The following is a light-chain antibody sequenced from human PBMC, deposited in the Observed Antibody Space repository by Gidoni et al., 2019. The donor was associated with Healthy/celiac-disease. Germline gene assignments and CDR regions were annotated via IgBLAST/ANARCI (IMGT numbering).Light chain of an antibody. V-gene: IGLV2-14*03. Sequence: QSALTQPASVSGSPGQSITISCPGPSSDVGGYNYVSWYQQHPGKAPKLMIYDVSNRPSGVSNRFSGSKSGNTASLTISGLQAEDEADYYCSSYTSSVYVFGTGTKVTVL. CDR2: DVS. CDR3: SSYTSSVYV. J-gene: IGLJ1*01. CDR1: SSDVGGYNY.